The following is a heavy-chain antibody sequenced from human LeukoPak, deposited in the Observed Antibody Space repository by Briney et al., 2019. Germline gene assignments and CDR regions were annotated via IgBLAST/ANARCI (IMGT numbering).Heavy chain of an antibody. J-gene: IGHJ6*03. CDR3: ARDPHSSSPYYYYYMDV. D-gene: IGHD6-13*01. CDR2: INPSGGST. V-gene: IGHV1-46*01. Sequence: ASVKVSCKASGYTFTSYYMHWVRQAPGQGLEWMGIINPSGGSTSYAQKFQGRVTMTRDTSTSTVYMELSSLKSEDTAVYYCARDPHSSSPYYYYYMDVWGKGTTVTVSS. CDR1: GYTFTSYY.